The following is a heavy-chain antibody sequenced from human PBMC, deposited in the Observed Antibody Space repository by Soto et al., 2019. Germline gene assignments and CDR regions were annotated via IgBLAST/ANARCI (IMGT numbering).Heavy chain of an antibody. Sequence: PSETLSLTCTVSGLSITNHYYWGWIRQPPGRGLEWIASIYHSGITHYNTSLVSRAAISVDTSKNQFSLSLSSVTASDTAMYYCARRRTAYCSGGSCLNENFDYWGQGTLVTVSS. CDR2: IYHSGIT. CDR3: ARRRTAYCSGGSCLNENFDY. CDR1: GLSITNHYY. D-gene: IGHD2-15*01. J-gene: IGHJ4*02. V-gene: IGHV4-38-2*02.